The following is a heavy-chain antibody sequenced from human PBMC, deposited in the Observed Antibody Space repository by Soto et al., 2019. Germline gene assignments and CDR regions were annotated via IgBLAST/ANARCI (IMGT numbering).Heavy chain of an antibody. CDR3: ARQIVAGRGFRDYYYGMDV. V-gene: IGHV4-39*01. J-gene: IGHJ6*02. CDR1: GGSISSSSDY. CDR2: SYYSGCT. Sequence: SETLSLTCTVSGGSISSSSDYWGWIRQPPGKGLEWIGSSYYSGCTYYNPSLKSRVTISVDTSKNQFSPKLSSVTAADTAVYYSARQIVAGRGFRDYYYGMDVWGQGTMVTVSS. D-gene: IGHD3-16*02.